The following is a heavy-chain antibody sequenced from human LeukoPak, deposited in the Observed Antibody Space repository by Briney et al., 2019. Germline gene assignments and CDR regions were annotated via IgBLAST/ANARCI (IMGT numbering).Heavy chain of an antibody. J-gene: IGHJ5*02. CDR3: ASDRKSPRYSGWFDP. Sequence: PSQTLSLTCTVYGGSISSGGYYWSWIRQHPGKGLEWIGYIYSSGSNYYNPSIKSRVTISVDTSKNQFSLKLSSVTAADTAVYYCASDRKSPRYSGWFDPWGQRTLVTVSS. V-gene: IGHV4-31*03. D-gene: IGHD3-16*02. CDR2: IYSSGSN. CDR1: GGSISSGGYY.